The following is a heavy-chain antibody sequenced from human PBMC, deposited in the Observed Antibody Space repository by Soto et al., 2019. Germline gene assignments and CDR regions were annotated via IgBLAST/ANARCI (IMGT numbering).Heavy chain of an antibody. D-gene: IGHD6-19*01. CDR3: ARHFRYESIAVAPTLFDY. CDR1: GYSFTNYW. V-gene: IGHV5-51*01. CDR2: IYPGDSDT. Sequence: GESLKISCKGSGYSFTNYWIGWVRQMPGKGLEWMGIIYPGDSDTKYSPSFQGQVTISADKSISTAYLQWSSLKASDTAMYYCARHFRYESIAVAPTLFDYWGQGTLVTVSS. J-gene: IGHJ4*02.